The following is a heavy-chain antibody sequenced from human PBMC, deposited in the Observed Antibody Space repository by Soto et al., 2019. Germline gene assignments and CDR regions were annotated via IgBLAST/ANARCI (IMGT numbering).Heavy chain of an antibody. Sequence: GGSLRLSCAASGFIFSSYGMHWVRQAPGKGLEWVAGIWYDGSNTFYSDAVKGRFSISRDNSKNTVDLQMNSLRAEDTAVYYCSKSIPRAPGSLDPWGPGILVTVSS. CDR2: IWYDGSNT. J-gene: IGHJ5*02. CDR3: SKSIPRAPGSLDP. CDR1: GFIFSSYG. D-gene: IGHD2-2*01. V-gene: IGHV3-33*06.